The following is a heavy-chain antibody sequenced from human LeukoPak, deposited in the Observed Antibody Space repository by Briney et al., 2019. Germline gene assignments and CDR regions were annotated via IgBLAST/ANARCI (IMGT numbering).Heavy chain of an antibody. CDR3: AKDMGDGGYCSGDSCYSGGPFDY. D-gene: IGHD2-15*01. CDR2: IRSKANSYAT. Sequence: PGGSLRLSCAASGFTFSGSAMHWVRQASGKGLEWVGRIRSKANSYATAYAASVKGRFTISRDNSKNTVSLQLNSLRPDDTAVYFCAKDMGDGGYCSGDSCYSGGPFDYWGQGTLVTVSS. V-gene: IGHV3-73*01. CDR1: GFTFSGSA. J-gene: IGHJ4*02.